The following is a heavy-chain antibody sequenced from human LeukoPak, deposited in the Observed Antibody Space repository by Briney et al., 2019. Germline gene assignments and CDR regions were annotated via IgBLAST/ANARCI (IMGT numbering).Heavy chain of an antibody. CDR3: ASLSSGWYYFDY. Sequence: GGSLRLSCAASGFTLSTYEMNWVRQAPGKGLEWVSYISSSGSTIYYADSVKGRFTISRDNAKNSLYLQMNSLRAEDTAVYYCASLSSGWYYFDYWGQGTLVTVSS. J-gene: IGHJ4*02. V-gene: IGHV3-48*03. CDR2: ISSSGSTI. CDR1: GFTLSTYE. D-gene: IGHD6-19*01.